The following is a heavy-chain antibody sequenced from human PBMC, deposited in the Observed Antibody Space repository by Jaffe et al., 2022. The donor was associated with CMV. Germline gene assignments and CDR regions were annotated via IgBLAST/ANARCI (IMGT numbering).Heavy chain of an antibody. Sequence: QLQLQESGPGLVKPSETLSLTCTVSGGSISSSSYYWGWIRQPPGKGLEWIGSIYYSGSTYYNPSLKSRVTISVDTSKNQFSLKLSSVTAADTAVYYCARHVGVLRYFDRTKPSVGSFDPWGQGTLVTVSS. CDR3: ARHVGVLRYFDRTKPSVGSFDP. D-gene: IGHD3-9*01. J-gene: IGHJ5*02. V-gene: IGHV4-39*01. CDR1: GGSISSSSYY. CDR2: IYYSGST.